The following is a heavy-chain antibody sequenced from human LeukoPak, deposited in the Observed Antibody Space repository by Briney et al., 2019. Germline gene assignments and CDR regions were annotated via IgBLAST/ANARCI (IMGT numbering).Heavy chain of an antibody. CDR2: IIPIFGTA. V-gene: IGHV1-69*01. Sequence: ASVKVSCKASGGTFSSYAISWVRQAPGQGLEWMGGIIPIFGTANYAQKFQGRVTITADESTSTAYMEPSSLRSEDTAVYYCARDDIGPANNYYYGMDVWGQGTTVTVSS. J-gene: IGHJ6*02. D-gene: IGHD2-15*01. CDR1: GGTFSSYA. CDR3: ARDDIGPANNYYYGMDV.